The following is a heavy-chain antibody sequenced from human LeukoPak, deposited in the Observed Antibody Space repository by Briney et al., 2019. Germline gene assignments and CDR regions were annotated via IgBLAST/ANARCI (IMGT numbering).Heavy chain of an antibody. Sequence: GGSLRLSCAASGFTFSSYWMHWVRQAPGKGLEWVAVISYDGSNKYYADSVKGRFTISRDNSKNTLYLQMNSLRAEDTAVYYCAREGLYGGKEGAADYWGQGTLVTVSS. CDR3: AREGLYGGKEGAADY. CDR1: GFTFSSYW. J-gene: IGHJ4*02. CDR2: ISYDGSNK. D-gene: IGHD4-23*01. V-gene: IGHV3-30*03.